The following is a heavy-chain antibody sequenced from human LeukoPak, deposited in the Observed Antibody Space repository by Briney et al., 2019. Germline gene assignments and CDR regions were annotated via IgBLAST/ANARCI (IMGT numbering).Heavy chain of an antibody. D-gene: IGHD3-10*01. CDR1: GFTFSSYG. CDR3: ASSARGYFDY. Sequence: GGSLRLSCAASGFTFSSYGMHWVRQAPGKGLEWVAVISYDGSNKYYADSVKGRFTISRDNSKNTLYLQMNSLRAEDTAVYYCASSARGYFDYWGQGTLVTVFS. CDR2: ISYDGSNK. V-gene: IGHV3-30*19. J-gene: IGHJ4*02.